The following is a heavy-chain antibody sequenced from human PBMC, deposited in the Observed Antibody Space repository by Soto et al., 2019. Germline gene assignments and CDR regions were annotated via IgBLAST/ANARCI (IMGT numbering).Heavy chain of an antibody. V-gene: IGHV3-30*03. CDR3: AMARVSDSCLDL. J-gene: IGHJ4*01. D-gene: IGHD3-3*01. CDR1: GGTIINIG. CDR2: VSYDSSEI. Sequence: WVPLRLPWIGLGGTIINIGVHWVRQEQGKGLGWVGVVSYDSSEIFYADSVKGRFTISRDNPETTLFLHMTSPRADDTAVYYCAMARVSDSCLDLWGQGILVTVPS.